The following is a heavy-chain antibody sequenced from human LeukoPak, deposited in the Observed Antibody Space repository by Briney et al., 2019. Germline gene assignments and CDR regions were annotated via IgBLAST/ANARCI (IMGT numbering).Heavy chain of an antibody. J-gene: IGHJ4*02. CDR3: ARVALAGAATDY. CDR2: IYYTGST. V-gene: IGHV4-59*08. D-gene: IGHD6-13*01. CDR1: GGTISSYY. Sequence: SETLSLTCAVSGGTISSYYTTWRRQPPGKGLEWMGYIYYTGSTSYNPSLKSRVTISMDTSKNQFSLKLSSVTAADTAVYYCARVALAGAATDYSGQGNLVTVSS.